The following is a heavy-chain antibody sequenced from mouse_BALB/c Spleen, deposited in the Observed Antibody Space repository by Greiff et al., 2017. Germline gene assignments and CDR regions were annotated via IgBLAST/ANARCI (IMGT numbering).Heavy chain of an antibody. J-gene: IGHJ1*01. CDR2: IYPYNGGT. CDR1: GYTFTDYN. CDR3: ARSVTADHWYFDV. D-gene: IGHD2-3*01. V-gene: IGHV1S29*02. Sequence: EVQLQQSGPELEKPGASVKISCKASGYTFTDYNMHWVKQSHGKSLEWIGYIYPYNGGTGHNQKFKSKATLTVDNSSSTAYMELRSLTSEDSAVYYCARSVTADHWYFDVWGAGTTVTVSS.